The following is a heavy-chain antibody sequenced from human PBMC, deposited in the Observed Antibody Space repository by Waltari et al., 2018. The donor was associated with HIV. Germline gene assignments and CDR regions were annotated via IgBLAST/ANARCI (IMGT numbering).Heavy chain of an antibody. CDR3: VRDDPGYEPIDY. D-gene: IGHD2-2*01. V-gene: IGHV3-21*02. Sequence: VRLMESGGGLVEPGGSLTISCAASGFPFTRYTMNWIRHIPGKGLEWLASINRDNRESYYLYSINGRFTTARDNAANSVFLQMDRMRVDDTAQYFCVRDDPGYEPIDYWGRGTRVTVSS. CDR2: INRDNRES. CDR1: GFPFTRYT. J-gene: IGHJ4*02.